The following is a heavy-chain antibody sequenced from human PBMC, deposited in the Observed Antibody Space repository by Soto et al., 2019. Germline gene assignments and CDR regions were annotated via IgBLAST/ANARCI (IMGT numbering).Heavy chain of an antibody. V-gene: IGHV3-30-3*01. D-gene: IGHD6-13*01. CDR2: ISYDGSNK. Sequence: QVQLVESGGGVVQPGRSLRLSCAASGFTFSSYAMHWVRQAPGKGLEWVAVISYDGSNKYYADSVKGRFTISRDNSKNALYLQMKSLRAEDTAVYYCARARLSITAADLDYWGQGTLVTVSS. CDR3: ARARLSITAADLDY. CDR1: GFTFSSYA. J-gene: IGHJ4*02.